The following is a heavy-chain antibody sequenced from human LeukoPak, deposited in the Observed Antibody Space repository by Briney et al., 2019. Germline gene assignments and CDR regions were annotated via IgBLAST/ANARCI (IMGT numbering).Heavy chain of an antibody. CDR3: AKSWGYSYGSSYGMEV. Sequence: GRSLRLSCAASGFTFCSYAMSGVRQAPRKGGEGVSGLSGIGGTPYYADPAKGRFTLSRDNSKNTLYLQINSVRAEDTAVYYCAKSWGYSYGSSYGMEVWGQGTTVTVSS. CDR2: LSGIGGTP. D-gene: IGHD5-18*01. V-gene: IGHV3-23*01. CDR1: GFTFCSYA. J-gene: IGHJ6*02.